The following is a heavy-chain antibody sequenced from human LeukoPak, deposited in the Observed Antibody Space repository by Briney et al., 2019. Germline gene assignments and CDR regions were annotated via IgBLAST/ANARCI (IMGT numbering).Heavy chain of an antibody. J-gene: IGHJ3*02. CDR2: IYYSGST. CDR3: ARDPRPYYYDSSGNDAFDI. V-gene: IGHV4-59*12. D-gene: IGHD3-22*01. Sequence: PSETLSLTCTVSGGSISSYYWSWIRQPPGKGLEWIGYIYYSGSTYYNPSLKSRVTISVDTSKNQFSLKLSSVTAADTAVYYCARDPRPYYYDSSGNDAFDIWGQGTMVTVSS. CDR1: GGSISSYY.